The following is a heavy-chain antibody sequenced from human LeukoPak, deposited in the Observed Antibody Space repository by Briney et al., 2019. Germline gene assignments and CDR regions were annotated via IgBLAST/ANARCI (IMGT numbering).Heavy chain of an antibody. CDR2: ISGSGGST. J-gene: IGHJ4*02. CDR3: AKDGSSGWFDY. V-gene: IGHV3-23*01. CDR1: GFTVSSNY. Sequence: GGSLRLSCAASGFTVSSNYMSWVRQAPGKGLEWVSAISGSGGSTYYADSVKGRFTISRDNSKNTLYLQMNSLRAEDTAVYYCAKDGSSGWFDYWGQGTLVTVSS. D-gene: IGHD6-19*01.